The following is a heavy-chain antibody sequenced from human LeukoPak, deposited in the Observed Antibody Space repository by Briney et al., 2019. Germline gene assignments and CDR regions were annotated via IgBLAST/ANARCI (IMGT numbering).Heavy chain of an antibody. CDR1: GFTFSSYA. CDR3: AKSDYDILTGYYHYPDY. J-gene: IGHJ4*02. D-gene: IGHD3-9*01. V-gene: IGHV3-23*01. CDR2: ISGSGGST. Sequence: PGGSLRLSCAASGFTFSSYAMSWVRQAPAKGPEWVSAISGSGGSTYYADSVKGRFTISRDNSKNTLYLQMNSLRAEDTAVYYCAKSDYDILTGYYHYPDYWGQGTLVTVSS.